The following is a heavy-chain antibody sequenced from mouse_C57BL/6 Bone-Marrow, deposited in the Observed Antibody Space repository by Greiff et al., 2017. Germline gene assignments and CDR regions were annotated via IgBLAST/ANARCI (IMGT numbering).Heavy chain of an antibody. CDR3: ERGGYYGSNFFDD. D-gene: IGHD1-1*01. CDR2: IDPSDSYT. Sequence: QVQLQQPGAELVMPGASVKLSCKASGYTFTSYWMHWVKQRPGQGLEWIGEIDPSDSYTNYNQKFKGKSTLTVDKSSSTAYMQLSSLTSADSAVYYCERGGYYGSNFFDDWGQGTTLTVSS. J-gene: IGHJ2*01. V-gene: IGHV1-69*01. CDR1: GYTFTSYW.